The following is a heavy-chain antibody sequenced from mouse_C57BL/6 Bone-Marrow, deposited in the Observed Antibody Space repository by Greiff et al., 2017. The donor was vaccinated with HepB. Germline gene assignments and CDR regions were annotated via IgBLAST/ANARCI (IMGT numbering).Heavy chain of an antibody. CDR2: IRNKANGYTA. J-gene: IGHJ2*01. V-gene: IGHV7-3*01. CDR1: GFTFTDYY. Sequence: EVKLVESGGGLVQPGGSLSLSCAASGFTFTDYYMSWVRQPPGKALEWLGFIRNKANGYTAEYSASVKGRFTISRDNSQSILYLQMDALRAEDSATYYCASYGYDYDGDYWGQGTTLTVSS. D-gene: IGHD2-4*01. CDR3: ASYGYDYDGDY.